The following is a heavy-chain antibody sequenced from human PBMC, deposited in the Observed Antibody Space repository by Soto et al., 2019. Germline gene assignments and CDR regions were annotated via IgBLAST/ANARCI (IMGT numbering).Heavy chain of an antibody. Sequence: GGSLRLSCAASGFTFSSYAMSWLRQAPGKGLERVSVISGSDDSTYYADSVKGRFTISRDNSKNTLYLQMNSLRAEDTAVYYCAKRSSSSTFDYWGQGTLVTVSS. CDR1: GFTFSSYA. J-gene: IGHJ4*02. V-gene: IGHV3-23*01. CDR2: ISGSDDST. D-gene: IGHD6-6*01. CDR3: AKRSSSSTFDY.